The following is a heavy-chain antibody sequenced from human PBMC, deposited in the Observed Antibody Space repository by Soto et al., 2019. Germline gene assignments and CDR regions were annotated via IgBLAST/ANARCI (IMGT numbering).Heavy chain of an antibody. J-gene: IGHJ4*02. CDR3: ASDGGTMVRGYGY. V-gene: IGHV1-69*02. CDR1: GGTFSSYT. CDR2: IIPILGIA. D-gene: IGHD3-10*01. Sequence: QVQLVQSGAEVKKPGSSVKVSCKASGGTFSSYTISWVRQAPGQGLEWMGRIIPILGIANYAQKFQGRVTITADKSTSTAYMELSSLRSEDTAVYYCASDGGTMVRGYGYWGQGTLVTVSS.